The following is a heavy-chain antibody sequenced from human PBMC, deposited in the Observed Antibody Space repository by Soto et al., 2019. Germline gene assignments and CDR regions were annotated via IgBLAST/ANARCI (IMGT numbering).Heavy chain of an antibody. J-gene: IGHJ6*02. V-gene: IGHV1-69*01. CDR1: GGTFRSYG. Sequence: QVQLEQSGAEVKKAGSSVRVSCQASGGTFRSYGISWVRQAPGQGLEWMGGIVPMYGTPNYAQRFLGRVTMTADQPTGTAYVELSSMRSEDTAGYSCARAVGMGALYSGMDVWGQGTTVTVSS. CDR3: ARAVGMGALYSGMDV. CDR2: IVPMYGTP. D-gene: IGHD1-26*01.